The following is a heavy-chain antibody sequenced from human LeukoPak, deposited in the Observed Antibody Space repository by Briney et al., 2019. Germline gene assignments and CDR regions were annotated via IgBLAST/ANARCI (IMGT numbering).Heavy chain of an antibody. CDR2: INHSGST. CDR3: ARGALRYFDWLSYFDY. D-gene: IGHD3-9*01. J-gene: IGHJ4*02. V-gene: IGHV4-34*01. Sequence: PSETLSLTCAVYGGSFSGYYWSWIRQPRGEGLEWIGVINHSGSTNYNPSLKSRVTISVDTSKNQFSLKLSSVTAADTAVYYCARGALRYFDWLSYFDYWGQGTLVTVSS. CDR1: GGSFSGYY.